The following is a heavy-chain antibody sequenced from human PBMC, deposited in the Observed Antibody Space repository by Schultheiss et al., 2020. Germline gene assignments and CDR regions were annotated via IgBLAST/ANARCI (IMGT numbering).Heavy chain of an antibody. CDR3: ARVGGQLAAYYYYGMDV. V-gene: IGHV4-59*08. J-gene: IGHJ6*02. D-gene: IGHD6-13*01. Sequence: SETLSLTCIVSGGPISSYYWSWIRQPPGKGLELIGYIFYSGSTNYNPSLKSRVTIAVHTSKNQFSLNLSSVTAADTAVYYCARVGGQLAAYYYYGMDVWGQGTTVTVSS. CDR1: GGPISSYY. CDR2: IFYSGST.